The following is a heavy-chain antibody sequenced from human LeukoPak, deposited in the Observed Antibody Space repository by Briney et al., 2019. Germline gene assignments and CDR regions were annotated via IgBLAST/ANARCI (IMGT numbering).Heavy chain of an antibody. Sequence: GASVKVSCKASGYTFTAYYVHWVRQAPGQGLEWMGWINPNSGGTKYAQKFQGRVTMTRDTSISTAYMELTRLRSDDTAMYYCAPTPPEDYGDSGYFDYWGQGTLVTVSS. D-gene: IGHD4/OR15-4a*01. V-gene: IGHV1-2*02. CDR2: INPNSGGT. CDR1: GYTFTAYY. J-gene: IGHJ4*02. CDR3: APTPPEDYGDSGYFDY.